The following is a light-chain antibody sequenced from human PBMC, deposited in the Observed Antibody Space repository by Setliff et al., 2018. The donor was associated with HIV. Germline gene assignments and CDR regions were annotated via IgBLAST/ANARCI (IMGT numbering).Light chain of an antibody. V-gene: IGLV2-23*02. J-gene: IGLJ1*01. CDR2: EVT. CDR1: SSNVGKYDL. Sequence: QSVLTQPASVSGSPGQSITISYTGNSSNVGKYDLVSWYRQYPDKAPELTIYEVTKRPSGISKRFSGSKSGNTASLTISGLQTDHEADYYCSSYAGSKNFDVFGTGTKVTVL. CDR3: SSYAGSKNFDV.